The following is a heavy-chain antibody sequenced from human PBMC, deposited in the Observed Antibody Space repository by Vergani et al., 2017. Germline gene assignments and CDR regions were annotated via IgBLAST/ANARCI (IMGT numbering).Heavy chain of an antibody. V-gene: IGHV3-66*02. Sequence: EVQLVESGGGLVQPGGSLRLSCAASGFTVSSNYMSWVRQAPGKGLEWVSVIYSGGSTYYADSVKGRFTISRDNSKNTLYLQMNSLRAEDTAVYYCARDPYSSSYFDYWGQGTLVTVSS. J-gene: IGHJ4*02. D-gene: IGHD6-13*01. CDR3: ARDPYSSSYFDY. CDR2: IYSGGST. CDR1: GFTVSSNY.